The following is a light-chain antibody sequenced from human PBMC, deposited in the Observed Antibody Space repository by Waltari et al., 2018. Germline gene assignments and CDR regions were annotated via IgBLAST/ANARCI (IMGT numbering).Light chain of an antibody. V-gene: IGKV3-15*01. Sequence: EIVMMQSPATLSVSPGERVTLSCRASQSLGSFLAWYQQKLDQAPRLLISGISTRATGIPARFSGSGSGTDFTLTISSLESEDFAVYYCQQYKSWPLTFGPGTKVDIK. CDR3: QQYKSWPLT. J-gene: IGKJ3*01. CDR1: QSLGSF. CDR2: GIS.